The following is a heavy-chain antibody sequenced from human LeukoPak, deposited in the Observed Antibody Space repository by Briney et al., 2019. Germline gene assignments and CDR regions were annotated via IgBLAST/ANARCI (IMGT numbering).Heavy chain of an antibody. V-gene: IGHV1-46*01. CDR2: INPSGGST. CDR3: ARTPIGRDYYMDV. CDR1: GGTFSSYA. J-gene: IGHJ6*03. Sequence: ASVKVSCKASGGTFSSYAISWVRQAPGQGLEWMGIINPSGGSTSYAQKFQGRVTMTRDMSTSTVYMELSSLRSEDTAVYYCARTPIGRDYYMDVWGKGTTVTVSS. D-gene: IGHD1-26*01.